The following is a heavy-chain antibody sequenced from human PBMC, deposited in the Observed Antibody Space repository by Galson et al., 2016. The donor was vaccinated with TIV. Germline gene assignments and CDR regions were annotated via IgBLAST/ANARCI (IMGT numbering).Heavy chain of an antibody. CDR3: AREQGIYKGYFDL. J-gene: IGHJ2*01. CDR2: IIPIFRTT. Sequence: SVKVSCKASGGPFRNYAISWVRQAPGQGLEWMGRIIPIFRTTNYARSFQGRLTITADESTNTDYMGLASPRSEDTAVYYCAREQGIYKGYFDLWGRGTLVTVSS. D-gene: IGHD1-14*01. CDR1: GGPFRNYA. V-gene: IGHV1-69*13.